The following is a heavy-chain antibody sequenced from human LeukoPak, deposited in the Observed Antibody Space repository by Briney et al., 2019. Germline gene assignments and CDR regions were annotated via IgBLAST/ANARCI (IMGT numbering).Heavy chain of an antibody. CDR2: IYTSGST. Sequence: NPSETLSLTCTVSGGSISSGSYYWSWIRQPAGKGLEWIGRIYTSGSTNYNPSLKSRVTISVDTSKNQFSLKLSSVTAADTAVYYCARGYYYYMDVWGKGTTVTVSS. CDR1: GGSISSGSYY. J-gene: IGHJ6*03. V-gene: IGHV4-61*02. CDR3: ARGYYYYMDV.